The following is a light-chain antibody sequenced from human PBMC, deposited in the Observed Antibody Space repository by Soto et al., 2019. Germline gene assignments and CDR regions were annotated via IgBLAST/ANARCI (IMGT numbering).Light chain of an antibody. Sequence: EIVMTQSPAPLSLSPGERATLSCRASQSVGSSLAWYQQKPGQAPRLLIHGASTRATGIPARFSGSGSGTDFTLTISRLEPEDFAVFFCQQYGTSEIIFGQGTRLEIK. CDR2: GAS. V-gene: IGKV3-15*01. J-gene: IGKJ5*01. CDR3: QQYGTSEII. CDR1: QSVGSS.